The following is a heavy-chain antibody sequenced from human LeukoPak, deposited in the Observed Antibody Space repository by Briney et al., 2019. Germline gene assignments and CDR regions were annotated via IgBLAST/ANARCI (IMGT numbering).Heavy chain of an antibody. D-gene: IGHD3-22*01. V-gene: IGHV4-31*03. CDR3: ASYSSTYSKAFDY. Sequence: PSETLSLTCTVSGGSISSGGYYWGWIRQHPGKGLEWIGYIYYSGSTYYNPSLKRRVTLSVDTSKNQFSLRLSSVTAADTAVYYCASYSSTYSKAFDYWGQGSLVTVSS. CDR1: GGSISSGGYY. J-gene: IGHJ4*02. CDR2: IYYSGST.